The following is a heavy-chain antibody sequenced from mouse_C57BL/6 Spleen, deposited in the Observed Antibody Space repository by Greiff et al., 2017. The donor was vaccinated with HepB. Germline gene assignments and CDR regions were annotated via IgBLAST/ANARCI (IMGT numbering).Heavy chain of an antibody. D-gene: IGHD4-1*01. Sequence: VQLQQSGPELVKPGASVKIPCKASGYTFTDYNMDWVKQSHGKSLEWIGDINPNNGGTIYNQKFKGKATLTVDKSSSTAYMELRSLTSEDTAVYYCARRVFLGAMDYWGQGTSVTVSS. CDR2: INPNNGGT. CDR1: GYTFTDYN. V-gene: IGHV1-18*01. J-gene: IGHJ4*01. CDR3: ARRVFLGAMDY.